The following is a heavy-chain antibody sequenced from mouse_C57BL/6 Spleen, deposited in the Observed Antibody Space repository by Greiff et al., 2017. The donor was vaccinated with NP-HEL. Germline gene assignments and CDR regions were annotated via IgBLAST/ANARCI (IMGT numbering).Heavy chain of an antibody. V-gene: IGHV3-6*01. Sequence: EVKLMESGPGLVKPSQSLSLTCSVTGYSITSCYYWNWIRQFPGNKLEWMGYISYDGSNNYNPSLKNRISITRDTSKNQFFLKLNSVTTEDTATYYCAREGEIYYGNWFAYWGQGTLVTVSA. CDR3: AREGEIYYGNWFAY. CDR2: ISYDGSN. J-gene: IGHJ3*01. CDR1: GYSITSCYY. D-gene: IGHD2-1*01.